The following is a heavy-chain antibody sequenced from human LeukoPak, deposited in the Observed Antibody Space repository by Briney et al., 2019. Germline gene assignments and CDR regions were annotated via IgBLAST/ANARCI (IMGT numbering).Heavy chain of an antibody. J-gene: IGHJ5*02. V-gene: IGHV4-59*01. D-gene: IGHD3-3*01. Sequence: SETLSLTCTVSGGSISSYYWSWIRQPPGKGLEWIGYIYYSGSTNYNPSLKSRVTISVDTSKNQFSLKLGSVTAADTAVYYCARALQHDFWSGFNWFDPWGQGTLVTVSS. CDR1: GGSISSYY. CDR2: IYYSGST. CDR3: ARALQHDFWSGFNWFDP.